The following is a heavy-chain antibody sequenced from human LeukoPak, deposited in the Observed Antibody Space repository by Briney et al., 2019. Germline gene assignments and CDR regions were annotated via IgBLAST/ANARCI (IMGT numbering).Heavy chain of an antibody. CDR2: IYYSGST. V-gene: IGHV4-59*01. Sequence: PSETLSLTCTVSGGSISSYYWSWIRQPPGQGLEWIGYIYYSGSTNYNPSLKSRVTISVDTSKNQFSLKLTSVTAADTALYYCARSQFSGNWFDPWGQGTLVTVSS. CDR1: GGSISSYY. J-gene: IGHJ5*02. CDR3: ARSQFSGNWFDP.